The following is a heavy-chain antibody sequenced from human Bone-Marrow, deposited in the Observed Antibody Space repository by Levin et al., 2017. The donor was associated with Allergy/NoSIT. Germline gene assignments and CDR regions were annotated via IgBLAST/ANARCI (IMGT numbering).Heavy chain of an antibody. V-gene: IGHV4-34*01. Sequence: SQTLSLTCAVDGGSFTGYFWTWIRQPPGKGLEWIGEINHSGSTKYNPSLTSRVTIPVHTSKKEFSLNLSSVTAADTAVFYCAGGGRWSFSYYVDYWGQGTRVTVSS. J-gene: IGHJ4*02. CDR1: GGSFTGYF. D-gene: IGHD3-10*01. CDR2: INHSGST. CDR3: AGGGRWSFSYYVDY.